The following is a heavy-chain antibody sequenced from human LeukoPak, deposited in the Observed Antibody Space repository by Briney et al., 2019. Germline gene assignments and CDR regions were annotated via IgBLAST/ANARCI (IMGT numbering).Heavy chain of an antibody. CDR2: ISYDGSNK. V-gene: IGHV3-30-3*01. D-gene: IGHD2-15*01. CDR1: GFTFSSYV. Sequence: PGRSLRLSCAASGFTFSSYVMHWVRQAPGKGLEWVAVISYDGSNKYNADSVKGRFTNSRDNSKNTLCLEMNSLRAEDTAVYYCARGVGRTRAPPLDYWGQGTLVTVSS. CDR3: ARGVGRTRAPPLDY. J-gene: IGHJ4*02.